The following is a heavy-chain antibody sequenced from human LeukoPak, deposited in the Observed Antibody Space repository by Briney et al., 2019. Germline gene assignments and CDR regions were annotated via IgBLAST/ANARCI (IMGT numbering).Heavy chain of an antibody. CDR1: GYTFTKYG. V-gene: IGHV1-18*01. J-gene: IGHJ3*02. CDR2: ISAYNGDI. Sequence: GASVKVSCKASGYTFTKYGVSWVRQAPGQGLEWMGWISAYNGDIKYAQRGKGRVTMTTDTSTSTVYMELRSLRSDDTAVYYCARGSGSDAFDIWGQGTMVTVSS. CDR3: ARGSGSDAFDI.